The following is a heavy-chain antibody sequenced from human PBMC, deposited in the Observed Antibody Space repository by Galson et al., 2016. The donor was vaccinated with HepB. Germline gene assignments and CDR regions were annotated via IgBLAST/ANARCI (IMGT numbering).Heavy chain of an antibody. Sequence: SLRLSCAAPGLMFSSYGMNWVRQAPGKGLEWVSGISGSGGSTYYADSVKGRFTISRDNSKETLYLQMNSLRGEDTAVYYCAKDGPYSYGHNQVPCDNWGQGTLVTVSS. CDR1: GLMFSSYG. D-gene: IGHD5-18*01. CDR3: AKDGPYSYGHNQVPCDN. J-gene: IGHJ4*02. CDR2: ISGSGGST. V-gene: IGHV3-23*01.